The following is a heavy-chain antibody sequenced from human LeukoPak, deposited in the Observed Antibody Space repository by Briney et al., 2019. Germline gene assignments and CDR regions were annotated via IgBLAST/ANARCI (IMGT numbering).Heavy chain of an antibody. CDR1: GFIFSHYA. Sequence: GGSLRLSCTASGFIFSHYAMTWVRQAPVKGLAWVSVIGGSDSNTYYADSVKGRFTISRDNSKNTLYLQMNSLSAEDTAIYYCAKQIYGDYVPGRAAFDYWGQGTLVTVSS. D-gene: IGHD4-17*01. V-gene: IGHV3-23*01. CDR2: IGGSDSNT. CDR3: AKQIYGDYVPGRAAFDY. J-gene: IGHJ4*02.